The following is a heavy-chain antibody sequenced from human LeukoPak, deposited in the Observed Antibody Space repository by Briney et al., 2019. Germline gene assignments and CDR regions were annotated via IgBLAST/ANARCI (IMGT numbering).Heavy chain of an antibody. V-gene: IGHV3-30*02. CDR3: AKAYDFWGAQSSLDY. J-gene: IGHJ4*02. D-gene: IGHD3-3*01. CDR1: GLTFSSYG. CDR2: IRYDGSNK. Sequence: GGSLRLSCAASGLTFSSYGMHWVPQAPGKGLEWVAFIRYDGSNKYYVDSVKGRFTISRDNSKNTLYLQMNSLRAEDTAVYYCAKAYDFWGAQSSLDYWGQGTLVTVSS.